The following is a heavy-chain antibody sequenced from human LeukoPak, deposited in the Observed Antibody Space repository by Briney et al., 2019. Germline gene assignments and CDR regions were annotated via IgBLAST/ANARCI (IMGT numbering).Heavy chain of an antibody. V-gene: IGHV3-15*01. Sequence: PGGSLRLSCAASGFTFSNAWMSWVRQAPGKGLEWVGRIKSKTDGGTTDYAAPVKGRFTISRDDSKNTLYLQMNSLKTEDTAVYYCTTDDSHQLPGAEYFQHWGQGTLVTVSS. D-gene: IGHD2-2*01. CDR2: IKSKTDGGTT. CDR3: TTDDSHQLPGAEYFQH. J-gene: IGHJ1*01. CDR1: GFTFSNAW.